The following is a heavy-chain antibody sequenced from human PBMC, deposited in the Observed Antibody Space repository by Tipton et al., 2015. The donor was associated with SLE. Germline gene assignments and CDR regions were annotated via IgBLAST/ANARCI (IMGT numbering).Heavy chain of an antibody. D-gene: IGHD7-27*01. CDR1: GGSISSGYYY. CDR3: ARLTPWGYDY. V-gene: IGHV4-61*02. Sequence: TLSLTCTVSGGSISSGYYYWSWIRQPAGKGLEWIGRIYTSGSTNYNPSLKSRVTISVDTSKNQFSLKLSSVTAADTAVYYCARLTPWGYDYWGPGMLVTVSS. J-gene: IGHJ4*02. CDR2: IYTSGST.